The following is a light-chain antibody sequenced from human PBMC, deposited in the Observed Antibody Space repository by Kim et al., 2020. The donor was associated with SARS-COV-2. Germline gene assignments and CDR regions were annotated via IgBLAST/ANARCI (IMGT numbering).Light chain of an antibody. CDR1: QSVGTV. V-gene: IGKV3-15*01. Sequence: LSPGERATLSCRAGQSVGTVLAWYQQKPGQAPRLLIYGASTRATGIPARFSGSGSGTEFTLTISSLQSEDFAVYYCEQYQNWPVTFGQGTKVDIK. CDR3: EQYQNWPVT. J-gene: IGKJ1*01. CDR2: GAS.